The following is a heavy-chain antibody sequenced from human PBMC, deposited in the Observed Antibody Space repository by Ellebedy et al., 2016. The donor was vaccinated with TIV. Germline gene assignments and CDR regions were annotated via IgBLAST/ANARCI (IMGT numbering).Heavy chain of an antibody. CDR1: GFTFSNYW. D-gene: IGHD5-18*01. CDR2: ITPDGSDK. CDR3: ARGAWLPGG. J-gene: IGHJ4*02. V-gene: IGHV3-7*03. Sequence: PGGSLRLSCAASGFTFSNYWMTWVRQGPGKGLEWAATITPDGSDKYYVDAVKDRFAISRDNAKNSLFLQMNSLRDEDTAVYYCARGAWLPGGWGQGTLVTVSS.